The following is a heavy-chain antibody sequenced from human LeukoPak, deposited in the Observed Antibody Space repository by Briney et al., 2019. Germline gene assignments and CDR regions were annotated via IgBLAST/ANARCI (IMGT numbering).Heavy chain of an antibody. CDR3: AKGIVVVPAANIAAAGNY. CDR1: GFTPSSDA. J-gene: IGHJ4*02. CDR2: ISGSGGRT. Sequence: PGGSLRLSSAASGFTPSSDAMSRVRQAPGKGLEWGSTISGSGGRTYYADSAKGRFTISRDNSKNTLYLQMNSLRAEDTAVYYCAKGIVVVPAANIAAAGNYWGQGTLVTVSS. V-gene: IGHV3-23*01. D-gene: IGHD2-2*01.